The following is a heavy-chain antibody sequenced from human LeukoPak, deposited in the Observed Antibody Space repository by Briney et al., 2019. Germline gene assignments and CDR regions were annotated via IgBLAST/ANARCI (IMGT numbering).Heavy chain of an antibody. CDR3: ARTRAFLSGYYGWFDT. V-gene: IGHV3-74*01. D-gene: IGHD3-3*01. Sequence: PGGSLRLSCAASGFTFSSYWMHWVRQAPGKGLVWVSRINSNGGSTCYADSVKGRFTISRDNAKNTLYLQMKSLRAEDTAVYYCARTRAFLSGYYGWFDTCGQGTLVTVSS. J-gene: IGHJ5*02. CDR1: GFTFSSYW. CDR2: INSNGGST.